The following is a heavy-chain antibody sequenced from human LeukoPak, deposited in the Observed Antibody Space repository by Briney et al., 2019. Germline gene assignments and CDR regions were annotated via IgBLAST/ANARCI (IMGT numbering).Heavy chain of an antibody. J-gene: IGHJ4*02. Sequence: GGSLRLSCAASGFTFSNAWMSWVRQAPGKGLEWVGRIKSKTDGGTTDYAAPVKGRFTISGDDSKNTLYLQMNSLKTEDTAVYYCTTALEHYDFWSGYYCYWGQGTLVTVSS. CDR1: GFTFSNAW. CDR3: TTALEHYDFWSGYYCY. V-gene: IGHV3-15*01. D-gene: IGHD3-3*01. CDR2: IKSKTDGGTT.